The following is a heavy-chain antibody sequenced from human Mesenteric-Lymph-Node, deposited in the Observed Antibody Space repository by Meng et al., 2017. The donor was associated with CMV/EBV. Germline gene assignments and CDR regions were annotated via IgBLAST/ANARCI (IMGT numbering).Heavy chain of an antibody. CDR3: AKEAGSGSYLGHDAFDI. Sequence: GESLKISCAASGFTFSSYAMSWVRQAPGKGLEWVSAISGSGGSTYYADSVKGRFTISRDNSKNTLYLQMNSLRAEDTAVYYCAKEAGSGSYLGHDAFDIWGQGTMVTVSS. V-gene: IGHV3-23*01. CDR2: ISGSGGST. D-gene: IGHD3-10*01. CDR1: GFTFSSYA. J-gene: IGHJ3*02.